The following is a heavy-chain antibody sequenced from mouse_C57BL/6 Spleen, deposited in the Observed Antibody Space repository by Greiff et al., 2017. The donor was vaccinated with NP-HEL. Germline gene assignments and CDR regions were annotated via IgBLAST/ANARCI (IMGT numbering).Heavy chain of an antibody. Sequence: EVQLQQSGGGLVKPGGSLKLSCAASGFTFSDYGMHWVRQAPEKGLEWVAYISSGSSTIYYADTVKGRFTISRDNAKNTLFLQMTSLRSEDTAMYYCTRDLLRRYFDVWGTGTTVTVSS. V-gene: IGHV5-17*01. CDR1: GFTFSDYG. CDR3: TRDLLRRYFDV. CDR2: ISSGSSTI. D-gene: IGHD1-1*01. J-gene: IGHJ1*03.